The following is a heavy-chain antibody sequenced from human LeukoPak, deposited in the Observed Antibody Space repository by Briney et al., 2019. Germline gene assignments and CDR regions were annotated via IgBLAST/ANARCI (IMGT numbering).Heavy chain of an antibody. CDR3: AKDHGIETQLWFFDY. CDR1: GYSITSGYY. V-gene: IGHV4-38-2*02. Sequence: SETLSLTCTVSGYSITSGYYWGWIRQPPGKGLEWIGNIYHSGSTYYNPSLKSRVTISVDTSKNQFSLKLSSVTAADTAVYYCAKDHGIETQLWFFDYWGQGTLVTVSS. J-gene: IGHJ4*02. CDR2: IYHSGST. D-gene: IGHD5-18*01.